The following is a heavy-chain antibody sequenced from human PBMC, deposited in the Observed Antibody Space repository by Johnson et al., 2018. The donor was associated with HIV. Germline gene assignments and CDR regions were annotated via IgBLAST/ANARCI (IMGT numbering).Heavy chain of an antibody. J-gene: IGHJ3*02. CDR2: IKQDGSEK. CDR1: GFTFSSYW. D-gene: IGHD6-6*01. CDR3: ARAGSSSDDAFDI. Sequence: VLLVESGGGVVQPGRSLRLSCAASGFTFSSYWMSWVRQAPGKGLEWVANIKQDGSEKYYVDSVKGRLTISRDNAKNSLYLQMNSLRAEDTAVYYCARAGSSSDDAFDIWGQGTMVTVSS. V-gene: IGHV3-7*01.